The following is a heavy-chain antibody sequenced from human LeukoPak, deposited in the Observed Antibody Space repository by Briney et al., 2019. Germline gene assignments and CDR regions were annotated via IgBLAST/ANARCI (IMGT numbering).Heavy chain of an antibody. CDR1: GFTFSSYG. J-gene: IGHJ6*02. CDR2: ISYDGSNK. V-gene: IGHV3-30*18. Sequence: GGSLRLSCAASGFTFSSYGMHWVRRAPGKGLEWVAVISYDGSNKYYADSVKGRFTISRDNSKNTLYLQMNSLRAEDTAVYYCAKDLLDSGSLPAYYGMDVWGQGTTVTVSS. D-gene: IGHD1-26*01. CDR3: AKDLLDSGSLPAYYGMDV.